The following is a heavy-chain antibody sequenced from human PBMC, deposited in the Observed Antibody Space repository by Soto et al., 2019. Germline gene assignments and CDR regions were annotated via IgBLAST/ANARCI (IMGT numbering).Heavy chain of an antibody. J-gene: IGHJ6*02. Sequence: PSETLSLTSTISGGIISSYYWSWIRQPPGKGLKWIWNIYYSGSTNYNPSLKSPVTIPVDTSKDQFSLNTSSVTAAGTAGYCSDRECTLLNGENLDDYNTMGGCGQATTV. CDR1: GGIISSYY. V-gene: IGHV4-59*01. CDR2: IYYSGST. D-gene: IGHD3-10*01. CDR3: DRECTLLNGENLDDYNTMGG.